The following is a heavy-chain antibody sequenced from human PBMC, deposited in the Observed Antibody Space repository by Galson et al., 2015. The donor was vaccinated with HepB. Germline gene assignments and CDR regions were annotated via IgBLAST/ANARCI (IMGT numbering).Heavy chain of an antibody. J-gene: IGHJ4*02. V-gene: IGHV3-30-3*01. CDR3: ARVRITMIVVVINPVDY. Sequence: SLRLSCAASGFTFSSYAMHWVRQAPGKGLEWVAVISYDGSNKYYADSVKGRFTISRDNSKNTLYLQMNSLRAEDTAVYYCARVRITMIVVVINPVDYWGQGTLVTVSS. CDR1: GFTFSSYA. D-gene: IGHD3-22*01. CDR2: ISYDGSNK.